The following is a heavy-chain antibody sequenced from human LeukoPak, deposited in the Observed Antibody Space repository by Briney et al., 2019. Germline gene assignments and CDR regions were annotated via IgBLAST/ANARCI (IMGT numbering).Heavy chain of an antibody. Sequence: SETLSLTCTISGYSISSGYYWGWIRQPPGKGLEWIGSIYHSGSTYYNPSLKSRVTISVDTSKNQFSLKVTSVTAADTAVYYCARKEGGQLANTRRWFDPWGQGALVTVSS. CDR1: GYSISSGYY. V-gene: IGHV4-38-2*02. J-gene: IGHJ5*02. CDR2: IYHSGST. D-gene: IGHD6-13*01. CDR3: ARKEGGQLANTRRWFDP.